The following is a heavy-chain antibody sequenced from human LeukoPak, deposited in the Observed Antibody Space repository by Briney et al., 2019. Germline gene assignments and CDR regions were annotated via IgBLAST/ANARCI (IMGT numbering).Heavy chain of an antibody. CDR1: GYIFTSYY. V-gene: IGHV1-46*03. CDR3: TRGQFIASDY. Sequence: ASVKVSCKASGYIFTSYYMHWVRQAPGQGLECMGIINPSGGSTSYAQKFQGRVTMTRDTSASTVYMELSSLRSEDTAVYYCTRGQFIASDYWGQGTLVTVSS. D-gene: IGHD6-13*01. CDR2: INPSGGST. J-gene: IGHJ4*02.